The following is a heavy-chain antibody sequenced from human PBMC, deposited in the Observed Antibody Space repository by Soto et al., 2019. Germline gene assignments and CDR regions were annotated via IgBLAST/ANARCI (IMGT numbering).Heavy chain of an antibody. D-gene: IGHD3-10*01. CDR1: GGSISIGGYY. CDR3: ARDSSYASGPDY. CDR2: LYYSGST. Sequence: SETLCFTCTFCGGSISIGGYYWSWIRQHPGKGLEWIGYLYYSGSTYYNPSLKSPVTISVDTSKNQFSLKLSSVTAADTAVYYCARDSSYASGPDYWGQGTMVTGSS. J-gene: IGHJ4*02. V-gene: IGHV4-31*01.